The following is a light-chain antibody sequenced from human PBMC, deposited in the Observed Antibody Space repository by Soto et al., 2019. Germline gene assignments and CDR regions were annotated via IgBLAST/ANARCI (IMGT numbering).Light chain of an antibody. CDR1: QSFCSD. Sequence: EIVMTQAPATLSVSPGERATLSCSASQSFCSDLPRYQQKPGQAPRLLIYDILTSATGVPTSISGSGSWTEFNLSITGMQYEEFEVYYCGQYNSWPLTLGAVTKVEFK. J-gene: IGKJ4*01. CDR2: DIL. CDR3: GQYNSWPLT. V-gene: IGKV3D-15*01.